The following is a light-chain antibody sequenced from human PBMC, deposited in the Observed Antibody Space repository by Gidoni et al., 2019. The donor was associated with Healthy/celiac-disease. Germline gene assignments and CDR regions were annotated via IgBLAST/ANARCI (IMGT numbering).Light chain of an antibody. V-gene: IGLV1-44*01. CDR1: SSNIGRNT. CDR3: AAWDDILNGVV. J-gene: IGLJ2*01. Sequence: QSVLTQPPSASGTPGQRVTISCSGSSSNIGRNTVNWYQQLPGTAPKLLIYSNNQLPSGAPDRFSGSKSGTSASLAISGLQSEDEADYYCAAWDDILNGVVFGGGTKLTVL. CDR2: SNN.